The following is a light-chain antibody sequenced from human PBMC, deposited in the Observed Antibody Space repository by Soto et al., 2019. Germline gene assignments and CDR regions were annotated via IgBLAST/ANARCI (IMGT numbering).Light chain of an antibody. V-gene: IGKV1-5*01. CDR3: QQYEVYPWT. CDR2: EAS. Sequence: DIQMTQSPSSVSASVGDRVTITCRASQDIGNFLAWYQQKPGKAPKILIYEASSLERGVPSRFSASGSGTEFTLTISSLQPDDSATYYCQQYEVYPWTFGRGTKVDI. J-gene: IGKJ1*01. CDR1: QDIGNF.